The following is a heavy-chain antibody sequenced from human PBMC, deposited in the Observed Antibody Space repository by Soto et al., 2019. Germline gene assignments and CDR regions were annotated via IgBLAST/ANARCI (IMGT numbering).Heavy chain of an antibody. CDR1: GGSISSSSYY. CDR3: AREVTVVAATRPQNYYYYYGMDV. CDR2: IYYSGST. J-gene: IGHJ6*02. Sequence: QLQLQESGPGLVKPSETLSLTCTVSGGSISSSSYYWGWIRQPPGKGLEWIGSIYYSGSTYYNPSLKSRVTISVDTSKNQFSLKLSSVTAADTAVYYCAREVTVVAATRPQNYYYYYGMDVWGQGTTVTVSS. V-gene: IGHV4-39*02. D-gene: IGHD2-15*01.